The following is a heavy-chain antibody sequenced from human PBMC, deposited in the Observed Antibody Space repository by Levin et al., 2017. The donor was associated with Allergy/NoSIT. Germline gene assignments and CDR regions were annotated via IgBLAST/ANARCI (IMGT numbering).Heavy chain of an antibody. CDR1: GFRFGDFA. CDR2: ITSRRYGETP. D-gene: IGHD3-10*01. V-gene: IGHV3-49*04. CDR3: TRLPPNRYGLGTFPFDF. J-gene: IGHJ4*02. Sequence: GESLKISCTGSGFRFGDFAMIWVRQAPGKGLEWVGHITSRRYGETPQYAASVKGRFTISRDDSTSIAYLQMNTLKTDDTAVYYCTRLPPNRYGLGTFPFDFWGQGTQVTVSS.